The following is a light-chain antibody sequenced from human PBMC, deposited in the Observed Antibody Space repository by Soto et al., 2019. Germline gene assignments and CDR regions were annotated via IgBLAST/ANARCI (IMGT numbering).Light chain of an antibody. CDR2: EGS. CDR3: CSYAGSRTFV. J-gene: IGLJ3*02. CDR1: GNDVGAYNL. Sequence: QSALTQPRSVSGSPGQSVTISCTGTGNDVGAYNLVSWYQQHPGKAPRLIIYEGSKRPSGISHRFSGSKSDNTASLTISGLRAEDEAHYHCCSYAGSRTFVFGGGTKLTVL. V-gene: IGLV2-23*01.